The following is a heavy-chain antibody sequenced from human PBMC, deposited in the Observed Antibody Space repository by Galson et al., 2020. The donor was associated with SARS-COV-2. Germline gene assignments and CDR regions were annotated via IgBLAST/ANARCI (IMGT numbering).Heavy chain of an antibody. Sequence: GESLKISCAASGFTFSSYAMHWVRQAPGKGLEWVAVISYDGSNKYYADSVKGRFTISRDNSKNTLYLQMNSLRAEETAVYYCSGGYGEGNYDYYYGMDVWGQGTTVTVSS. CDR1: GFTFSSYA. D-gene: IGHD3-16*01. CDR3: SGGYGEGNYDYYYGMDV. J-gene: IGHJ6*02. V-gene: IGHV3-30*04. CDR2: ISYDGSNK.